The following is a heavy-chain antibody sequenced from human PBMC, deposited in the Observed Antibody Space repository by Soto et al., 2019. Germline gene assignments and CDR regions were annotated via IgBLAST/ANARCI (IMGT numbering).Heavy chain of an antibody. CDR1: GGTFSTYS. J-gene: IGHJ4*02. CDR3: ASSSGNNYGVGTNYYFDY. V-gene: IGHV1-69*06. D-gene: IGHD1-26*01. Sequence: ASVKVSCKTSGGTFSTYSIVWVRQAPGEGLEWMGGIIPIFGTANYAQKFQDRVTITADKSTNTAFMELSSLKSEDTAMYYCASSSGNNYGVGTNYYFDYWGQGTLVTVSS. CDR2: IIPIFGTA.